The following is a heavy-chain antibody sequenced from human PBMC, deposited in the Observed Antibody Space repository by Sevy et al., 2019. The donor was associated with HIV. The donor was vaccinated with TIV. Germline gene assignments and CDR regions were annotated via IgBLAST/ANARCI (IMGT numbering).Heavy chain of an antibody. CDR3: TTDHRRDGIVVVPFEY. D-gene: IGHD2-15*01. CDR1: GFTFTNAW. V-gene: IGHV3-15*01. Sequence: GGSLRLSCAASGFTFTNAWMSWVRQAPGKGLEWVGRIRSKAGGGTTDYATIVKGKFTISRDDSRDILYLQLNSLETEDTAVYYCTTDHRRDGIVVVPFEYWGQGTLVTVSS. CDR2: IRSKAGGGTT. J-gene: IGHJ4*02.